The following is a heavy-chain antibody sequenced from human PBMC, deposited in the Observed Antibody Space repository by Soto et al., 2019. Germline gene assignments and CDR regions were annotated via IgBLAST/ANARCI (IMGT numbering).Heavy chain of an antibody. D-gene: IGHD3-16*01. CDR3: AHIPNYYQYDWFDP. Sequence: QITLKESGPTLVKPTQTLTLTCTFSGFSLTTRGVGVGWIRQPPGKALECLALIYWDDDKHYSPSLQIRLSITKDTSKNQVVLTMTNVDPVDTATYYCAHIPNYYQYDWFDPWGQGTLVSVSS. CDR2: IYWDDDK. V-gene: IGHV2-5*02. J-gene: IGHJ5*02. CDR1: GFSLTTRGVG.